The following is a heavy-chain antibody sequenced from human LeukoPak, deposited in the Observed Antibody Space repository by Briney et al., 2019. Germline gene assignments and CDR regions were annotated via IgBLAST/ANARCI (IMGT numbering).Heavy chain of an antibody. J-gene: IGHJ4*02. D-gene: IGHD6-19*01. CDR3: ARGGGSGGYYFDY. CDR1: GGSISSSNW. CDR2: INHSGST. Sequence: PSGTLSLTCAVSGGSISSSNWWSWVRQPPGKGLEWIGEINHSGSTNYNPSLKSRVTISVDTSKNQFSLKLSSVTAADTAVYYCARGGGSGGYYFDYWDQGILVTVSS. V-gene: IGHV4-4*02.